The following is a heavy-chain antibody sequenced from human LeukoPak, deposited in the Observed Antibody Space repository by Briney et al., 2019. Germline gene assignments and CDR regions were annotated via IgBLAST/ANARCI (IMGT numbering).Heavy chain of an antibody. CDR2: IYSGGST. J-gene: IGHJ6*02. CDR3: ARILRVPAAITGYYYYGMDV. V-gene: IGHV3-53*05. CDR1: GFTVSSNY. D-gene: IGHD2-2*02. Sequence: GGSLRLSCAASGFTVSSNYMSWVRQAPGKGLEWVSVIYSGGSTYYADSVKGRFTISRDNSKNTLYLQMSSLRSEDTAVYYCARILRVPAAITGYYYYGMDVWGQGTTVTVSS.